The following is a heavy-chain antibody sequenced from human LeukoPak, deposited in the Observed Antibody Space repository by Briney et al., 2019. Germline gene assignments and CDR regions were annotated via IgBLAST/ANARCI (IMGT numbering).Heavy chain of an antibody. V-gene: IGHV3-21*01. CDR1: GFTFSSYS. CDR2: ISSSSSYI. Sequence: GGSLRLSCAASGFTFSSYSLSWVRQAPGTGLEWVSSISSSSSYIYYADSVKGRFTISRDNAKNSLYLQMNSLRAEDTAVYYCAREGYGDGYNFGVWGQGTTVTVSS. CDR3: AREGYGDGYNFGV. D-gene: IGHD5-24*01. J-gene: IGHJ6*02.